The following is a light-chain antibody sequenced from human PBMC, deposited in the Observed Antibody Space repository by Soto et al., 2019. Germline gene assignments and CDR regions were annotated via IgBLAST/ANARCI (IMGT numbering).Light chain of an antibody. CDR1: ESVSNTN. CDR2: GAS. CDR3: QQYGTSPPT. Sequence: EIVLTQSPGTLSLSPGERATLSCRASESVSNTNLAWYQQKPGQAPRLFMFGASSRATGIPDRSSGSGSGTDFTLTISRLEPEDFAVYYCQQYGTSPPTFGHGTKVDIK. V-gene: IGKV3-20*01. J-gene: IGKJ1*01.